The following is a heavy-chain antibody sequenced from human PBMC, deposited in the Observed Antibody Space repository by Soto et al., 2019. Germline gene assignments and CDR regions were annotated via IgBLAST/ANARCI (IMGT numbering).Heavy chain of an antibody. Sequence: DTLSLTCAVSGGSMRNYFWTWIRQPPGKGLEWIGYIHYSGTTSFFPSYNPSLRSRVTISEDTSKNQFSLKLLSVTTADTAVYFCAAGEASSRNLAPYYLDFWGQGTLVTVSS. CDR1: GGSMRNYF. J-gene: IGHJ4*02. CDR3: AAGEASSRNLAPYYLDF. D-gene: IGHD6-13*01. CDR2: IHYSGTT. V-gene: IGHV4-59*07.